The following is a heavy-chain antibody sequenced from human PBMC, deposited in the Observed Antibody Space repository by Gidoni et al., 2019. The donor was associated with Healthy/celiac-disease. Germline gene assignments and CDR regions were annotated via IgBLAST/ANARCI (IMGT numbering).Heavy chain of an antibody. Sequence: EVQLVESGGGLLKPGRSRRLSCTASGFTFGDYAMSWFRQAPGKGLGWVGFIRSKAYGGTTEYAASVNGSFTISRDDSKSIAYLQMNSLNTEDTDVYYCTRGGTTVVGPFDYWGQGTLVTVSS. J-gene: IGHJ4*02. CDR3: TRGGTTVVGPFDY. CDR2: IRSKAYGGTT. D-gene: IGHD4-17*01. CDR1: GFTFGDYA. V-gene: IGHV3-49*05.